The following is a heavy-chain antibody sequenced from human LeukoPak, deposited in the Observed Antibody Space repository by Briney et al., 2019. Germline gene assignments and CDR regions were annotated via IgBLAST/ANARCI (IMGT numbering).Heavy chain of an antibody. CDR2: ISSSGSTI. Sequence: PGGSLRLSCAGSGFPFSSYPISWIRQAPGKGLEWVSYISSSGSTIYYADSVKGRFTISRDNAKNSLYLQMNSLRAEDTAVYYCARPQRYSSSLGGYYFDYWGQGTLVTVSS. D-gene: IGHD6-13*01. V-gene: IGHV3-11*04. CDR1: GFPFSSYP. J-gene: IGHJ4*02. CDR3: ARPQRYSSSLGGYYFDY.